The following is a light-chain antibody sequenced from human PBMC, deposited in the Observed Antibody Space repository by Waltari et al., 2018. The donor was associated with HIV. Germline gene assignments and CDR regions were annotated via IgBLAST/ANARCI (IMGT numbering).Light chain of an antibody. Sequence: DIHMNQSPSTLSASVGDRVIITCRANQSIGQWLVWYQQKPGKAPKLLIYKASSLEGGVPSRFSARASATEFTLTISSLQPDDFATYYCQQYSAYPLTFGGGTKVEIK. J-gene: IGKJ4*01. CDR1: QSIGQW. V-gene: IGKV1-5*03. CDR3: QQYSAYPLT. CDR2: KAS.